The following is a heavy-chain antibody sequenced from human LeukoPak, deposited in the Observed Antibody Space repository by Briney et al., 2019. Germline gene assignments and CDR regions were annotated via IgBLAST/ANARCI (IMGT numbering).Heavy chain of an antibody. D-gene: IGHD3-22*01. J-gene: IGHJ4*02. V-gene: IGHV3-30*04. CDR1: GFTFSSYA. Sequence: GRSLRLSCAASGFTFSSYAMHWVRQAPGKGLEWVAVISYDGSNKYYADSVKGRFTISRDNSKNTPYLQMNSLRAEDTAVYYCARDTITMMYYFDYWGQGTLVTVSS. CDR3: ARDTITMMYYFDY. CDR2: ISYDGSNK.